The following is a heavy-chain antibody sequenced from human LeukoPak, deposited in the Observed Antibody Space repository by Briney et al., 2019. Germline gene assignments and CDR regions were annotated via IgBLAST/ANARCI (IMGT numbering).Heavy chain of an antibody. J-gene: IGHJ5*02. CDR2: IYYSGST. CDR1: GGSISSGDYY. Sequence: TSQTLSLTCTVSGGSISSGDYYWSWIRQPPGKGLEWIGYIYYSGSTYYNPSLKSRVTISVDTSKNQFSLKLSSVTAADMAVYYCARVLKYSSSSNWFDPWGQGTLVTVSS. CDR3: ARVLKYSSSSNWFDP. V-gene: IGHV4-30-4*08. D-gene: IGHD6-6*01.